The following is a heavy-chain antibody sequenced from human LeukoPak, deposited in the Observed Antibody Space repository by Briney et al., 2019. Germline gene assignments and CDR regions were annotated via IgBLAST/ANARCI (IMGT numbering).Heavy chain of an antibody. CDR3: ARKIASTRLGVRYYYMDV. J-gene: IGHJ6*03. Sequence: GASVKVSCKVSGYTFISYDIVWLRQATGQGLEWMGYMNPKSGNTDYVQNFQGRVTMTRDTSITTAYMELSGLRSEDTAVYYCARKIASTRLGVRYYYMDVWGEGTTVTISS. CDR1: GYTFISYD. D-gene: IGHD2-2*01. CDR2: MNPKSGNT. V-gene: IGHV1-8*01.